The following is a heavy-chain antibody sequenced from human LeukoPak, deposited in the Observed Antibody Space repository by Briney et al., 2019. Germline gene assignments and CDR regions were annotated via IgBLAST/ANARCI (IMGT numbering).Heavy chain of an antibody. CDR1: GYTFTSHD. V-gene: IGHV1-3*01. D-gene: IGHD5-24*01. J-gene: IGHJ5*02. Sequence: ASVKVSCKASGYTFTSHDINWVRQAPGQRLEWMGWINAGNGNTKYSQKFQGRVTITRDTSASTAYMELSSLRSEDTAVYYCARERMDPTRNWFDPWGQGTLVTVSS. CDR2: INAGNGNT. CDR3: ARERMDPTRNWFDP.